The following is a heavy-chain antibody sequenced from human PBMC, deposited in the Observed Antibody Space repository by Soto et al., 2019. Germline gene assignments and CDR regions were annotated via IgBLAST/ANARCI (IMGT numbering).Heavy chain of an antibody. V-gene: IGHV4-4*02. D-gene: IGHD5-12*01. J-gene: IGHJ4*02. CDR1: GGSVSNNNW. Sequence: QVQLQESGPGLVKPSGTLSLSCAVSGGSVSNNNWWSWVRQSPGNGLEWIGEIHHSGGTSYNPSLESRATLSVDKSKNELSLRLNYVTAADTAGYYCTKNSAYALDYWGLGILVTVSS. CDR3: TKNSAYALDY. CDR2: IHHSGGT.